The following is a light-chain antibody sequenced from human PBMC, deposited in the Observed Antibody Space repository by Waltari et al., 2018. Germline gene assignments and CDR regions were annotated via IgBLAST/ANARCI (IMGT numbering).Light chain of an antibody. Sequence: EIVMNQPPAPLSVAPRERVTLSCRASQSVRSSIAWYQQKPGQSPRLLIYGASTRATGSPARFSGSGSGTGFTLTISSLQSEDFALYFCQQYDNWPITFGQGTRLEIK. CDR3: QQYDNWPIT. V-gene: IGKV3-15*01. CDR2: GAS. J-gene: IGKJ5*01. CDR1: QSVRSS.